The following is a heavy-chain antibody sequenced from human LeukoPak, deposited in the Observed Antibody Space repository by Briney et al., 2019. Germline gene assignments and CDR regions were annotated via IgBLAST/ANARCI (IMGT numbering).Heavy chain of an antibody. J-gene: IGHJ4*02. CDR1: GWTFSTYW. V-gene: IGHV3-7*01. D-gene: IGHD1-26*01. CDR2: LKQDEREK. CDR3: ARDFRGSLGY. Sequence: GGPRRVSCAASGWTFSTYWMSRVGPAPGKGLEWLARLKQDEREKYFVASVKGRFSISRDNAKNSLYLQLTSLRAEDTAVYYCARDFRGSLGYWGQGTLVTVSS.